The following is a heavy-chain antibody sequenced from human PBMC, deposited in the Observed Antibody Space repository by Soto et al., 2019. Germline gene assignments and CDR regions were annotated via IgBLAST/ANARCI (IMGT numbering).Heavy chain of an antibody. CDR1: GGTFSSYA. Sequence: QVQLVQSGAEVKKPGSSVKVSCKASGGTFSSYAISWVRQAPGQGLEWMGGIIPIFGTANYAQKFQGRVTITADEATSTAYMELSSLRSEDTAVYYCARRGDSQPEYYYYGMDVWGQGTTVTVSS. V-gene: IGHV1-69*01. CDR2: IIPIFGTA. J-gene: IGHJ6*02. CDR3: ARRGDSQPEYYYYGMDV. D-gene: IGHD2-21*01.